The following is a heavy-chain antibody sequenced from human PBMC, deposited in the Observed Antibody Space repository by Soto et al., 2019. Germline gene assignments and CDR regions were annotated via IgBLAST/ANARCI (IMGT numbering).Heavy chain of an antibody. J-gene: IGHJ4*02. CDR3: ARLEGLDGYNFLYYFDY. V-gene: IGHV5-51*01. Sequence: RESLKISCKGSRYRFTNYWNGWVRQMPGKSLEWMGIIYPGDSDTRYSPSFQGQVTISADKSISTAYLQWSSLKASDTAMYYCARLEGLDGYNFLYYFDYWGQGTLVTVSS. CDR1: RYRFTNYW. D-gene: IGHD5-12*01. CDR2: IYPGDSDT.